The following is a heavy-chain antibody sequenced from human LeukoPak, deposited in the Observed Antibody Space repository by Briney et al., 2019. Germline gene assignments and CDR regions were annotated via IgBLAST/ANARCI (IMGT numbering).Heavy chain of an antibody. CDR1: VYTFTGYY. J-gene: IGHJ5*02. CDR3: ATGPVVPAAEARHWFAP. CDR2: INPNRGGT. V-gene: IGHV1-2*04. Sequence: GASVKVSCKASVYTFTGYYMHGVRQAPGQGLEWMGWINPNRGGTNYAQKLEGWVTMTRDTPIGTAYMELSRLGSDDTAVYYCATGPVVPAAEARHWFAPWGPGNLVTVSS. D-gene: IGHD2-2*01.